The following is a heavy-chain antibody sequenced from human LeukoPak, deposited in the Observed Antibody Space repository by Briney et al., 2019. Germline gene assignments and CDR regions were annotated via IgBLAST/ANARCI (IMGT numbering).Heavy chain of an antibody. V-gene: IGHV3-30*18. Sequence: GALRLSFAAPGFTFSSYGMHWVRPAPGKGLEWVAVISYDGSNKYYADSVKGRFTISRDNSKNTLYLQMNSLRAEDTAVYYCAKGGSGPDYWGQGTLVTVSS. CDR2: ISYDGSNK. D-gene: IGHD1-26*01. CDR1: GFTFSSYG. J-gene: IGHJ4*02. CDR3: AKGGSGPDY.